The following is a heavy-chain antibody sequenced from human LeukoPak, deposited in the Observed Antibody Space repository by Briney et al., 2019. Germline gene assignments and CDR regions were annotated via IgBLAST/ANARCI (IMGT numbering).Heavy chain of an antibody. Sequence: SETLSLTCSVSDGSISGYYWNWIRQPPGGGLEWIGCIHPSGSAHYNPSLKNRVTISLDTSNSRFFLNVNSVAAADTAVYYCARGIDAYKVGYWGQGTLVAVSS. CDR2: IHPSGSA. D-gene: IGHD5-24*01. V-gene: IGHV4-59*01. CDR1: DGSISGYY. J-gene: IGHJ4*02. CDR3: ARGIDAYKVGY.